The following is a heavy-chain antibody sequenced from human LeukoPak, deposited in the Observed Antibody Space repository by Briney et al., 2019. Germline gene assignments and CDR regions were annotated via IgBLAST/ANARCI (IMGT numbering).Heavy chain of an antibody. V-gene: IGHV3-66*01. D-gene: IGHD3-10*02. CDR2: IYSGGST. CDR1: GFTVSSNY. CDR3: ARDSRFGELGEFE. Sequence: GSLRLSCAASGFTVSSNYMSWVRQAPGKGLEWVSVIYSGGSTYYADSVKGRFTISRDNSKNTLYLQMNSLRAEDTAVYYCARDSRFGELGEFEWGQGTLVTVSS. J-gene: IGHJ4*02.